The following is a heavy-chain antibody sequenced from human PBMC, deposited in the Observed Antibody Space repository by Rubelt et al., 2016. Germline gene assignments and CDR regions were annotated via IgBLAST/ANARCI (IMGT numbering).Heavy chain of an antibody. D-gene: IGHD3-22*01. CDR3: ARDRLLDDSSGGDALGI. J-gene: IGHJ3*02. CDR2: IIPILGIA. Sequence: QVQLVQPGAEVKKPGSSVKVSCKASGGTFSSYAISWVRQAPGQGLERMGRIIPILGIANYAPKFQGRVTITADKSTSTAYMELSRLRAEDTGLYCSARDRLLDDSSGGDALGIWGQGTMVTVSS. CDR1: GGTFSSYA. V-gene: IGHV1-69*04.